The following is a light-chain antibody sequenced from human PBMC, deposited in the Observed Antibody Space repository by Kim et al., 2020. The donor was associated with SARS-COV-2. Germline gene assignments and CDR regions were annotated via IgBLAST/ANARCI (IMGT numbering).Light chain of an antibody. V-gene: IGLV1-51*01. CDR1: TSDNGNNF. CDR2: DNI. CDR3: GVWDNSVSAVL. Sequence: GEKVTISCSDSTSDNGNNFVSWYQQLPGTAPKVLIYDNIKRPSGIPDRFSGSKSGTSATLGITGLQAGDEADYYCGVWDNSVSAVLFGGGTQLTVL. J-gene: IGLJ2*01.